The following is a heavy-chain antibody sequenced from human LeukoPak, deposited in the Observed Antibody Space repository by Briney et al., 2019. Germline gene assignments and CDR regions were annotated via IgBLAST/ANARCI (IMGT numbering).Heavy chain of an antibody. CDR2: IYYSGTT. CDR1: GGPISSSSYY. J-gene: IGHJ6*02. D-gene: IGHD3-22*01. CDR3: ARVFRDSSGYYYDLYYYYGMDV. Sequence: PSETLSLTCTVSGGPISSSSYYWGWIRQPPGKGLEWIGTIYYSGTTYYSPSLMSRVAISVDTSKNQFSLKLSSVTAADTAVYYCARVFRDSSGYYYDLYYYYGMDVWGQGTTVTVSS. V-gene: IGHV4-39*01.